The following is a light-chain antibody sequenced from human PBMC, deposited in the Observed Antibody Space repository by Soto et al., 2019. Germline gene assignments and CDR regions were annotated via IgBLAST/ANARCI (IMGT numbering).Light chain of an antibody. V-gene: IGLV2-14*01. CDR1: SSDIGGYKY. Sequence: QSVLTQPASVSGSPGQSITISCTGTSSDIGGYKYVSWYQQHPGKAPKLMIYDVSNRPSGVSNRFSGSKSGNTATLTISGLQGEDDAEYYCSSYTGGSTYVFGTGTKFTFL. CDR2: DVS. J-gene: IGLJ1*01. CDR3: SSYTGGSTYV.